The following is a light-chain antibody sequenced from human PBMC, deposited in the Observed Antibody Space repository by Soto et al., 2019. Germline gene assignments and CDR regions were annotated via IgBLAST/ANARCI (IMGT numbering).Light chain of an antibody. CDR2: GAS. J-gene: IGKJ1*01. CDR1: QSVSSN. Sequence: EIVMTQSPATLSVSPGERATLSCRASQSVSSNLAWYQHTPGQAPRLLIYGASTRATGIPARFSGSGSGTKFTLTIGSLQSEDFAVYFCQQYNFRWTFGQGTKVEMK. CDR3: QQYNFRWT. V-gene: IGKV3-15*01.